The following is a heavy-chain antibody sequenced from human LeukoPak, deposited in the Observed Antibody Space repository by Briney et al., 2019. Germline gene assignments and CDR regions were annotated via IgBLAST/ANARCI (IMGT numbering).Heavy chain of an antibody. J-gene: IGHJ4*02. CDR2: IRYDGSNK. D-gene: IGHD2-2*01. Sequence: GGSLRLSCAASGFTFSSYGMHWVRQAPGKGLEWVAFIRYDGSNKYYADSVKGRFTISRDNSKNTLYLQMNSLRAEDTAVYYCAASDCSSTSCYRRIVDYWGQGTLVTVSS. CDR1: GFTFSSYG. CDR3: AASDCSSTSCYRRIVDY. V-gene: IGHV3-30*02.